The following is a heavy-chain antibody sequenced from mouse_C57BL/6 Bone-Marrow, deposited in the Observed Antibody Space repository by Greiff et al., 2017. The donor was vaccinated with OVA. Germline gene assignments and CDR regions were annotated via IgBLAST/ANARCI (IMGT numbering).Heavy chain of an antibody. D-gene: IGHD1-1*01. Sequence: VQLQQSGAELVKPGASVKLSCKASGYTFTEYTIHWVKQRSGQGLEWIGWFYPGSGSIKYNEKFKDKATLTADKSSSTVYMELSRLTSEDSAVYFCARRGLYYYGSSDYAMDYWGQGTSVTVSA. CDR2: FYPGSGSI. V-gene: IGHV1-62-2*01. CDR3: ARRGLYYYGSSDYAMDY. CDR1: GYTFTEYT. J-gene: IGHJ4*01.